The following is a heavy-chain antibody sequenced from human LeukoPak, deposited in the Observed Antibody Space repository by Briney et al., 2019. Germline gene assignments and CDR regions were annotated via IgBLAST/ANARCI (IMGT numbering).Heavy chain of an antibody. J-gene: IGHJ4*02. CDR3: ARDSAECSGGSCYLVN. Sequence: GGSLRLSCAASGFTFSNDWMHWVRQAPGKGLVWVSRIRSDARDKRYADFVKGRFTISRDNAENTLYLGMHSLRVEDSGVYYCARDSAECSGGSCYLVNWGQGALVTVSS. CDR2: IRSDARDK. V-gene: IGHV3-74*01. CDR1: GFTFSNDW. D-gene: IGHD2-15*01.